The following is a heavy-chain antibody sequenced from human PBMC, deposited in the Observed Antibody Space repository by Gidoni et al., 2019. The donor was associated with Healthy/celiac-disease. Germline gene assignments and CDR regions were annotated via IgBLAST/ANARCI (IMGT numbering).Heavy chain of an antibody. CDR3: ASFDYYDSSGYS. CDR1: GFTFSSYS. J-gene: IGHJ4*02. Sequence: EVQLVEYGGGLVKPGGSLRLSCAASGFTFSSYSMNWVRQAPGTGLEWVASISSSSSYIYYADSVKGRFTISRDNAKNSLYLQMNSLRAEDTAVYYCASFDYYDSSGYSWGQGTLVTVSS. D-gene: IGHD3-22*01. V-gene: IGHV3-21*01. CDR2: ISSSSSYI.